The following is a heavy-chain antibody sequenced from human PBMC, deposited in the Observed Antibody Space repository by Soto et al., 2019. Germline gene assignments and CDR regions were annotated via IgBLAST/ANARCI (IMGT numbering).Heavy chain of an antibody. D-gene: IGHD4-17*01. CDR1: DFTFSDYY. Sequence: QVQLVESGGGLVKPEGSLRLSCAASDFTFSDYYMSWIRQAPGKGRGWVSYISISGSTIYYADSVKGRFTISRDNAKNSLYLQMNSLRAEDTAVYYCARDRYGDYDFDYWGQGTLVTVSS. V-gene: IGHV3-11*01. CDR2: ISISGSTI. CDR3: ARDRYGDYDFDY. J-gene: IGHJ4*02.